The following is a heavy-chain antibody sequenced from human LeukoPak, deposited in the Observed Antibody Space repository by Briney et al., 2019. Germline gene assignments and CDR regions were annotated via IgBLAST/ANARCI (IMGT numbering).Heavy chain of an antibody. CDR2: ISYNGAAT. V-gene: IGHV3-23*01. CDR3: AKDGLYFDGSTHIYYFDS. D-gene: IGHD3-9*01. J-gene: IGHJ4*02. Sequence: GGSLRLSCAASGFSFSGYAMTWVRQAPGKGLEWVSSISYNGAATYYLDSVKARFTISRDNSRSTLYLQMDSLTAEDTALYYCAKDGLYFDGSTHIYYFDSWGQGTLVAVSS. CDR1: GFSFSGYA.